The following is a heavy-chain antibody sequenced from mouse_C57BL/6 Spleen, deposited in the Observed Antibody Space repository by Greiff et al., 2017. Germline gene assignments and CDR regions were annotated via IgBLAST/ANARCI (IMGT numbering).Heavy chain of an antibody. CDR1: GYAFSSSW. J-gene: IGHJ4*01. Sequence: LQESGPELVKPGASVKISCKASGYAFSSSWMNWVKQRPGKGLEWIGRIYPGDGDTNYNGKFKGKATLTADKSSSTAYMQLSSLTSEDSAVYFCARGNADYWGQGTSVTVAS. CDR2: IYPGDGDT. V-gene: IGHV1-82*01. D-gene: IGHD2-1*01. CDR3: ARGNADY.